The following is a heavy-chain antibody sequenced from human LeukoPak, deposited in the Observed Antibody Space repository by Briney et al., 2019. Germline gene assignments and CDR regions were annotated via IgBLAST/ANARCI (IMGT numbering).Heavy chain of an antibody. J-gene: IGHJ4*02. V-gene: IGHV3-30-3*02. CDR3: AKTGYNYGVSDLGYYFDY. Sequence: PGRSLRLSCAASGFTFRSYAMHWVRQAPGKGLEWVAVISNDGSNKYYADSVKGRFTISRDNSKNTLYLHMNSLRAEDTAVYYCAKTGYNYGVSDLGYYFDYWGQGTLVTVSS. D-gene: IGHD5-18*01. CDR2: ISNDGSNK. CDR1: GFTFRSYA.